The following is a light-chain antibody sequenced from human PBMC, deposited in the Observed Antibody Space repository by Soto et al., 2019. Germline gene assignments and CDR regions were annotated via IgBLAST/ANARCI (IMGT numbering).Light chain of an antibody. J-gene: IGLJ1*01. CDR1: SSNIGARYD. CDR2: GDN. Sequence: QAVVTQPPSVSGAPGQRITISCTGSSSNIGARYDVHWYRQLPGTAPKLLLYGDNNRPSGVPGRFSASKSGASASLAITGLQADDEADYYCQSYDSSLNRVFGTGTKLTVL. V-gene: IGLV1-40*03. CDR3: QSYDSSLNRV.